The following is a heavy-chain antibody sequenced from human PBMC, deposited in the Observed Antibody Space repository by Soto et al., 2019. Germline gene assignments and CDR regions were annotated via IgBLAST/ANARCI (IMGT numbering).Heavy chain of an antibody. CDR2: IKQDGSEK. V-gene: IGHV3-7*01. J-gene: IGHJ3*02. D-gene: IGHD2-15*01. CDR3: ARGQYCSGGSCYSGSFDI. Sequence: EVQLVESGGGLVQPGGSLRLSCAASGFTFSSYWMSWVRQAPGQGLEWVANIKQDGSEKYYVDSVKGRFTISRDNAKNSLYLQMNSLRAEDTAVYYCARGQYCSGGSCYSGSFDIWGQGTMVTVSS. CDR1: GFTFSSYW.